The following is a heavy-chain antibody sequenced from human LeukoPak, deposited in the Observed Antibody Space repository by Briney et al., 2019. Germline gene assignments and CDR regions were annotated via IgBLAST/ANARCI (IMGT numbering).Heavy chain of an antibody. J-gene: IGHJ6*03. D-gene: IGHD3-10*01. CDR3: ARDPSRMVRGVIRSYYYYMDV. Sequence: ASVKVSCKASGYTFTGYYMHWVRQAPGQGLEWMGWINPNSGGTNYAQKFQGRVTMTRDTSISTAYMELSRLRSDDTAVYYCARDPSRMVRGVIRSYYYYMDVWGKGTTVTISS. V-gene: IGHV1-2*02. CDR1: GYTFTGYY. CDR2: INPNSGGT.